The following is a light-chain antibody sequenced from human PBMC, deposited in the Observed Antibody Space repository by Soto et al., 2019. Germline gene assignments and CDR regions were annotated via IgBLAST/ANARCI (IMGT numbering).Light chain of an antibody. CDR1: SSDVGGYNY. CDR3: SSYTSSSIVV. CDR2: EVS. J-gene: IGLJ2*01. V-gene: IGLV2-14*01. Sequence: QSVLTQPASVSGSPGQSITISCTGTSSDVGGYNYVSWYQQHPGKAPKLMIYEVSNRPSGVSNRFSGSKSGNTASLTISGLQAEDEDDYYCSSYTSSSIVVFGGGTKVTVL.